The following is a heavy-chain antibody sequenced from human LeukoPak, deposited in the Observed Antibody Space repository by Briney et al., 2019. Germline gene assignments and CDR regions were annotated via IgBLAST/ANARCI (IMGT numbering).Heavy chain of an antibody. Sequence: GGSLRLSCAASGFTFNSYAMSWVRQAPARGLEWVGSIRGGGETFYAESVKGRFTLSRDDPRNSVNLHLNNLRVEDTAVYYCVKASWVSTADAVLWGQGTVVTVS. CDR2: IRGGGET. J-gene: IGHJ4*02. CDR1: GFTFNSYA. D-gene: IGHD3-10*01. V-gene: IGHV3-23*01. CDR3: VKASWVSTADAVL.